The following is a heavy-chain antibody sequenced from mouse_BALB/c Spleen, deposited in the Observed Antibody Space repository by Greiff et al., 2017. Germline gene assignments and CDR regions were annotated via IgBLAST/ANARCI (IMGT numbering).Heavy chain of an antibody. D-gene: IGHD4-1*01. CDR2: IYPGNGDT. V-gene: IGHV1-12*01. CDR3: ARGADWAMDY. Sequence: QVQLQQPGAELVKPGASVKMSCKASGYTFTSYNMHWVKQTPGQGLEWIGAIYPGNGDTSYNQKFKGKATLTADKSSSTAYMQLSSLTSEDSAVYYCARGADWAMDYWGQGTSVTVSS. J-gene: IGHJ4*01. CDR1: GYTFTSYN.